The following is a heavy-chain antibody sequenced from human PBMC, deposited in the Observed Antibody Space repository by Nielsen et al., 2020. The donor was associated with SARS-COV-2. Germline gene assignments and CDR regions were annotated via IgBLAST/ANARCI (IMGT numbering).Heavy chain of an antibody. CDR2: IYSGGST. D-gene: IGHD1/OR15-1a*01. Sequence: GESLKISCAASGFSVSSNYMRWVRQAPGKGLEWVSIIYSGGSTYYADSVKGRFTISRDTSKNTLYLQMNSLRAEDTAVYYCARERFAGTTLEETDYWGQGTLVTVSS. CDR3: ARERFAGTTLEETDY. V-gene: IGHV3-66*01. CDR1: GFSVSSNY. J-gene: IGHJ4*02.